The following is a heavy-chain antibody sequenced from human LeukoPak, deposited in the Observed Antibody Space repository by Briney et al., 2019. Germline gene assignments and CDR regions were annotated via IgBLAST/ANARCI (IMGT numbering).Heavy chain of an antibody. CDR1: GYTFTGYY. J-gene: IGHJ4*02. Sequence: GASVKVSCKASGYTFTGYYMHWVRQAPGQGLEWMGWINPNSGGTNYAQKFQGRVTMTRDTSISTAYMELSRLRSEDTAVYYCARGSSIVVVGFDYWGQGTLVTVSS. CDR2: INPNSGGT. D-gene: IGHD2-2*01. CDR3: ARGSSIVVVGFDY. V-gene: IGHV1-2*02.